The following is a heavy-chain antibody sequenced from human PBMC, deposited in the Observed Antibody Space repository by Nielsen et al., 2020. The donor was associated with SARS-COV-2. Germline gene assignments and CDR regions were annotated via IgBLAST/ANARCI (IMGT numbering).Heavy chain of an antibody. CDR3: ARASGLLRSFDI. J-gene: IGHJ3*02. Sequence: GESLKISCAASGFTFNPYSMNWVRQAPGKGLEWVSYIGSSSDSTYYADSVKGRFTISRDNAKNSLFLQMNSLRDEDTAVYYCARASGLLRSFDIWGQGTMVTVSS. CDR1: GFTFNPYS. CDR2: IGSSSDST. D-gene: IGHD3-10*01. V-gene: IGHV3-48*02.